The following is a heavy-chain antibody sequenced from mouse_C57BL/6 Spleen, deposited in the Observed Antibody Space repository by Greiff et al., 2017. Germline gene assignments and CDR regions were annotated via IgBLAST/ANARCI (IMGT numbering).Heavy chain of an antibody. V-gene: IGHV1-7*01. CDR3: ARWGSNSDLEFAY. Sequence: QVQLQQSGAELAKPGASVTLSCKASGYTFTSYWMHWVKQRPGQGLEWIGYINPSSGYTKYNQKFKDKATLTADKSSSTAYMQLSSLTYEDSAVYYCARWGSNSDLEFAYWGQGTLVTVSA. J-gene: IGHJ3*01. CDR1: GYTFTSYW. D-gene: IGHD2-5*01. CDR2: INPSSGYT.